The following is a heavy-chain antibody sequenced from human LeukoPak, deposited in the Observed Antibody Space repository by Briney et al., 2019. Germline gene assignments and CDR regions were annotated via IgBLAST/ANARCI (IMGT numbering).Heavy chain of an antibody. J-gene: IGHJ4*02. CDR2: ISGSGGST. V-gene: IGHV3-23*01. D-gene: IGHD4-17*01. CDR1: EFTFSSSA. CDR3: ARGGSTVTTPLDY. Sequence: GGSLRLSCAASEFTFSSSAMSWVRQAPGKGLEWVSAISGSGGSTYYADSVKGRFTISRDNSKNTLYLQMNSLRAEDTAVYYCARGGSTVTTPLDYWGQGTLVTVSS.